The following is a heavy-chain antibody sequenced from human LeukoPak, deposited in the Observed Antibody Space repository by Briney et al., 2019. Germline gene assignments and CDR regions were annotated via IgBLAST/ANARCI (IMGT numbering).Heavy chain of an antibody. CDR2: INPNSGGT. V-gene: IGHV1-2*02. Sequence: ASVKVSCKASGGTFSSYAISWVRQAPGQGLEWMGWINPNSGGTNYAQKFQGRVTMTRDTSISTAYMELSRLRSDDTAVYYCARVGDSSGYWGQGTLVTVSS. CDR3: ARVGDSSGY. D-gene: IGHD6-19*01. J-gene: IGHJ4*02. CDR1: GGTFSSYA.